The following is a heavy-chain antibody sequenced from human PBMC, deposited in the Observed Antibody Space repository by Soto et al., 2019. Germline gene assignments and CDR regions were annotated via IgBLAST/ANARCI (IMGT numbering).Heavy chain of an antibody. CDR3: TAERYDFWSGYYPFDY. CDR1: GFTFSNAW. V-gene: IGHV3-15*01. D-gene: IGHD3-3*01. J-gene: IGHJ4*02. Sequence: GGSLRLSCAASGFTFSNAWMSWVRQAPGKGLEWVGRIKSKTDGGTTDYAAPVKGRFTISRDDSKNTLYLQMNSLKTEDTAVYYCTAERYDFWSGYYPFDYWGQGTLVTVSS. CDR2: IKSKTDGGTT.